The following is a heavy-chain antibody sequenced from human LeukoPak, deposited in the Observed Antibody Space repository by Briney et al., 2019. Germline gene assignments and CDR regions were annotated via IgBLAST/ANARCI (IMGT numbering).Heavy chain of an antibody. Sequence: SETLSLTCAVYGGSFSGYYWSWIRQPPGKGLEWIGVINHSGSTNYNPSLKSRVTISVDTSKNQFSLKLSSVTAADTAVYYCARGIRGPDYGDYGHYFDYWGQGTLVTVSS. J-gene: IGHJ4*02. V-gene: IGHV4-34*01. CDR1: GGSFSGYY. CDR3: ARGIRGPDYGDYGHYFDY. CDR2: INHSGST. D-gene: IGHD4-17*01.